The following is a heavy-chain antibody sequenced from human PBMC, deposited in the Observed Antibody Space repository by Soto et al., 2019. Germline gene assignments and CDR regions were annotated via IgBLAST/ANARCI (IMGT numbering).Heavy chain of an antibody. D-gene: IGHD2-2*02. V-gene: IGHV1-18*01. CDR1: GYTFTSYG. Sequence: ASVKVSCKASGYTFTSYGISWVRQAPGQGLEWMGWISAYNGNTNYAQKLQGRVTMTTDTSTSTAYMELRSLRSDDTAVYYCARLGIVVVPAAIPNLDYWGQGPLLTVSS. CDR3: ARLGIVVVPAAIPNLDY. CDR2: ISAYNGNT. J-gene: IGHJ4*02.